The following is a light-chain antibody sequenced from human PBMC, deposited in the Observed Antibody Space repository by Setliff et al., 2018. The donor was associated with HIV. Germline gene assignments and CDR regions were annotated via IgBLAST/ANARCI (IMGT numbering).Light chain of an antibody. CDR2: DVS. CDR3: CSYAGSYTYV. V-gene: IGLV2-11*01. CDR1: SSDVGGYNY. J-gene: IGLJ1*01. Sequence: LTQPRSVSGSPGQSVTISCTGTSSDVGGYNYVSWYQQHPGKAPKLMIYDVSKRPSGVPDRFSGSKSGNTAFLTISGLQAEDEADYYCCSYAGSYTYVFGTGTKVTVL.